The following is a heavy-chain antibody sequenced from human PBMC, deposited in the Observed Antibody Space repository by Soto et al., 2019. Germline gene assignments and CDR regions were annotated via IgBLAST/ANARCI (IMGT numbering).Heavy chain of an antibody. V-gene: IGHV4-59*11. CDR3: ARDLIGGADY. Sequence: PSETLSLTCSVSGDSITGHNWSCIRQPPGKGLEWMGYIYYSGSTNYNPSLKSRVTISVDRSKNQFSLKLSSVTAADTAVYYCARDLIGGADYWGQGTLVTVSS. CDR2: IYYSGST. J-gene: IGHJ4*02. CDR1: GDSITGHN. D-gene: IGHD2-8*01.